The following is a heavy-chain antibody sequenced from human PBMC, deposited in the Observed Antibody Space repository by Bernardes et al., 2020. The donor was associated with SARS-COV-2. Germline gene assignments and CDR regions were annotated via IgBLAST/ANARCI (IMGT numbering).Heavy chain of an antibody. V-gene: IGHV3-11*01. J-gene: IGHJ4*02. CDR1: GFIFRDFY. D-gene: IGHD1-1*01. CDR2: ISSGSGAI. CDR3: ARRTATGRAFDY. Sequence: GGSLRLSCAASGFIFRDFYMAWIREAPGKGLQWVSHISSGSGAIYYAESVQGRFSISRDNSKKSLYLQMNNLRAEDTAVYYCARRTATGRAFDYWGQGSLVTVSS.